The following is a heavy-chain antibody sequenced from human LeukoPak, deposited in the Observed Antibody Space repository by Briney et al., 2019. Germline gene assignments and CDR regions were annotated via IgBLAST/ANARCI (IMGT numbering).Heavy chain of an antibody. Sequence: PGGSLRLSCAASGFTFSSYGMSWVRQAPGKGLEWVSAISGSGGSTYYADSVKGRFTISRDNSKNTLYLQMNSLRAEDTAVYYCAKDKREYIVVVGYMDVWGKGTTVTISS. J-gene: IGHJ6*03. D-gene: IGHD2-2*01. CDR3: AKDKREYIVVVGYMDV. CDR2: ISGSGGST. V-gene: IGHV3-23*01. CDR1: GFTFSSYG.